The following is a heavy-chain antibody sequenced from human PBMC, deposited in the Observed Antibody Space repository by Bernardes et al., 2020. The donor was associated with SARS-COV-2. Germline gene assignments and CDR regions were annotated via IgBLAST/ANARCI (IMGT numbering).Heavy chain of an antibody. CDR3: ARDPGLFFTGSFYS. CDR2: VYHIGST. CDR1: GGSITNSY. J-gene: IGHJ4*02. Sequence: ETLSLTCTVSGGSITNSYWSWIRQPPGKGLEWIGYVYHIGSTTYNPSLKSRVTISRDTSNSQFSLRLRSVTAADTALYYCARDPGLFFTGSFYSWGQGLLVTVSS. V-gene: IGHV4-59*01.